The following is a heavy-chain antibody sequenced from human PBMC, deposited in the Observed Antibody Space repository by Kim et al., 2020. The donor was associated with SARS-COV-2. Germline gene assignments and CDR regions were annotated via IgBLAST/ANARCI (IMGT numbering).Heavy chain of an antibody. CDR1: GFTFGDYA. CDR3: TRGLSLFDY. Sequence: GGSLRLSCTASGFTFGDYAMSWVRQAPGKGLEWVGFIRSKAYGGTTEYAASVKGRFTISRDDSKSIAYLQMNSLKTEDTAVYYCTRGLSLFDYWGQGTLVTVSS. CDR2: IRSKAYGGTT. J-gene: IGHJ4*02. V-gene: IGHV3-49*04. D-gene: IGHD3-16*01.